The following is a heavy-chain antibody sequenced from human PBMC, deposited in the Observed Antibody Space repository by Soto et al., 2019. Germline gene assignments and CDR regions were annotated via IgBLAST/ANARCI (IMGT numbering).Heavy chain of an antibody. J-gene: IGHJ4*02. CDR2: IYYSGTT. CDR3: ARESYYGSGATVVAY. V-gene: IGHV4-59*01. D-gene: IGHD3-10*01. CDR1: GGSISSYY. Sequence: QVQLQESGPGLVKPSETLSLTCTVSGGSISSYYWSWIRQPPGKGPEWIGYIYYSGTTSYNPSLNSRVTMSVDTSKNQFSLKVNSVTAADTAVYYCARESYYGSGATVVAYWGQGTLVTVSS.